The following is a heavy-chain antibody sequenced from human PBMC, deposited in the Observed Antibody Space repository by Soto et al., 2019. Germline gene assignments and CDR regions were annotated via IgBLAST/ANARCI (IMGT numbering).Heavy chain of an antibody. V-gene: IGHV4-34*01. Sequence: SETLSLTCAVYGGSFSGHSWTWIRQSPGKGLEWIGDINHSGRVNYSPSIKSRVTISLDTSKNQFSLTLSAVTAADTAMYYCSTRAYDTNGYYRFDPWGQGTLVT. CDR3: STRAYDTNGYYRFDP. CDR2: INHSGRV. CDR1: GGSFSGHS. J-gene: IGHJ5*01. D-gene: IGHD3-22*01.